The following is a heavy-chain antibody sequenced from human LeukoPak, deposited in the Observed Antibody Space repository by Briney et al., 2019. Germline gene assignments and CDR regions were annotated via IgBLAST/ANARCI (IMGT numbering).Heavy chain of an antibody. CDR3: AKYCSSTRCHGLL. J-gene: IGHJ3*01. D-gene: IGHD2-2*01. CDR1: GFTVSSYA. CDR2: ISVSGGST. V-gene: IGHV3-23*01. Sequence: GGSLRLSSAAFGFTVSSYAMSWVRQAPGKGLEWVSGISVSGGSTYYADSVKGRFTISRDNSKNTLYLQMNNLRAEDTALYYCAKYCSSTRCHGLLWGQGTMVTVSS.